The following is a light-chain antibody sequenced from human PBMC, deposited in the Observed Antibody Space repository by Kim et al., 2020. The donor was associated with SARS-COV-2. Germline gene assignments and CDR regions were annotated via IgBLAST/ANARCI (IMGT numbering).Light chain of an antibody. Sequence: SYELTQPPSVSVSPGQTASITCSGDKLGDKYACWYQQKPGQSPVLVIYQDSKRPSGIPERFSGSNSGNTATLTISGTQAMDEADYYCQARDSSTRGVFGGGTKLTVL. CDR1: KLGDKY. CDR2: QDS. CDR3: QARDSSTRGV. V-gene: IGLV3-1*01. J-gene: IGLJ2*01.